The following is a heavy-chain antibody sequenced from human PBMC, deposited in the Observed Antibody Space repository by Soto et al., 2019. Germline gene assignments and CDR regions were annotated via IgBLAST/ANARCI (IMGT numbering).Heavy chain of an antibody. CDR1: GFTFSDYS. Sequence: PGGSLRLSCAASGFTFSDYSLHWVRRAPGTGLQWVALISYDGNNKDFADSVHGRFSISRDNSRNTLYLQLNSLRLEDTGIYYCARDGSPYGEPHDAFDIWGQGTLVTVSS. CDR2: ISYDGNNK. J-gene: IGHJ3*02. CDR3: ARDGSPYGEPHDAFDI. D-gene: IGHD4-17*01. V-gene: IGHV3-30-3*01.